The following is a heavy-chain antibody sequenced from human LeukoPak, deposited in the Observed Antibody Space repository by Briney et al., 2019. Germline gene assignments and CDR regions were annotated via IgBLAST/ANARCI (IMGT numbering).Heavy chain of an antibody. Sequence: PSETLSLTCTVSGDSISSGNYYWSWIRQPAGKGLEWIGRIYSSGSTHYNPSLKSRATISVDASKNQFSLKVTSVTAADTAVYYCARFPYNRSDGWGGLGSPDWGQGTLVTVSS. V-gene: IGHV4-61*02. D-gene: IGHD1-14*01. CDR3: ARFPYNRSDGWGGLGSPD. J-gene: IGHJ4*02. CDR2: IYSSGST. CDR1: GDSISSGNYY.